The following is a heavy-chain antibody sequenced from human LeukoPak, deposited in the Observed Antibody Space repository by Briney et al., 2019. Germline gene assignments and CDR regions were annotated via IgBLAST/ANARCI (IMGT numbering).Heavy chain of an antibody. J-gene: IGHJ4*02. Sequence: SETLSLTCAVYGGSFSGYYWSWIRQPPGKGQEWIGEINHSGSTNYNPSLKSRVTISVDTSKNQFSLKLSSVTAADTAVYYCARGGYFDYWGQGTLVTVSS. CDR1: GGSFSGYY. CDR2: INHSGST. V-gene: IGHV4-34*01. CDR3: ARGGYFDY.